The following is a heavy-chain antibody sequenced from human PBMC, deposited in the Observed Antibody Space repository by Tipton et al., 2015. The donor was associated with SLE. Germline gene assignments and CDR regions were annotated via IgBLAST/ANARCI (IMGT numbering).Heavy chain of an antibody. CDR3: ARGSGYGYGDDAFDI. CDR1: GGSISSHY. CDR2: IYYSGST. J-gene: IGHJ3*02. Sequence: TLSLTCTVSGGSISSHYWSWIRQPPGKGLEWIGYIYYSGSTNYNPSLKSRVTISVDTSKNQFSLKLSSVTAADTAVYYCARGSGYGYGDDAFDIWGQGTMVTVSS. D-gene: IGHD5-18*01. V-gene: IGHV4-59*11.